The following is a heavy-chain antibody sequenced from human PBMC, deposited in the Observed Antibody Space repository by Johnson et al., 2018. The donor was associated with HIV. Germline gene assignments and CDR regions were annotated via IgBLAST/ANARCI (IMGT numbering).Heavy chain of an antibody. D-gene: IGHD3-22*01. CDR3: ARAIDYYDDSGDAFDI. CDR2: ISYDGSNK. V-gene: IGHV3-30*04. CDR1: GFTFSSYA. J-gene: IGHJ3*02. Sequence: QLVESGGGVVQPGRSLRLSCAASGFTFSSYAMHWVRQAPGKGLEWVAVISYDGSNKYYVDSVKGRFTISRDNAKNSLYLQMNSLRAEDTAVYFCARAIDYYDDSGDAFDIWGQGTMVTVSS.